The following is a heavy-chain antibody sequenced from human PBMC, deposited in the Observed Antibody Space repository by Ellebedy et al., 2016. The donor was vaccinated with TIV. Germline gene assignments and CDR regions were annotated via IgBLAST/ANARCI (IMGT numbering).Heavy chain of an antibody. Sequence: SETLSLTCTVSGASISSYYCSWIRQPPGKGLEWIGYIYYSGSTNYNPSLKSRVTISVDTSKNQFSLKLSSVTAADTAVYYCARGSRGYGSQGDYWGQGTLVTVSS. CDR1: GASISSYY. CDR3: ARGSRGYGSQGDY. D-gene: IGHD3-10*01. CDR2: IYYSGST. V-gene: IGHV4-59*01. J-gene: IGHJ4*02.